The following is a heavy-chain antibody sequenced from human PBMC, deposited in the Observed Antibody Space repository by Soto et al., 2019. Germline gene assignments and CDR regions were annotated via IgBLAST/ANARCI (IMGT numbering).Heavy chain of an antibody. D-gene: IGHD5-18*01. J-gene: IGHJ4*02. CDR2: IKSDGSGT. CDR3: ARGDGARSDGNGYPGRH. CDR1: GFTFSSYW. V-gene: IGHV3-74*03. Sequence: EVQLVESGGGLVQPGGSLTLSCAASGFTFSSYWMHWVRQAPGKGLVWVSRIKSDGSGTMYADSVKGRLTISRDNARNTLFLQVNSLKVQDTAVYSCARGDGARSDGNGYPGRHWGQGPLVSVSS.